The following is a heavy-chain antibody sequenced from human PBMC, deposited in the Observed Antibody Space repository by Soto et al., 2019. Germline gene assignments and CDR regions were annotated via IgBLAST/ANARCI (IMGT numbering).Heavy chain of an antibody. CDR2: ISYDGSNK. V-gene: IGHV3-30-3*01. Sequence: GGSLRLSCAASGFTFRSYAMHWVRQAPGKGLEWVAVISYDGSNKYYADSVKGRFTISRDNSKNTLYLQMNSLRAEDTAVYYCAREPVGYSYGWDAFDIWGQGTMVTVSS. D-gene: IGHD5-18*01. CDR3: AREPVGYSYGWDAFDI. CDR1: GFTFRSYA. J-gene: IGHJ3*02.